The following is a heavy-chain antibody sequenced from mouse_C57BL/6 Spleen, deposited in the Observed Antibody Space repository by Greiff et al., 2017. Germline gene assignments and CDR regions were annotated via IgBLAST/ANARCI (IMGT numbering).Heavy chain of an antibody. CDR1: GYAFSSYW. CDR2: IYPGDGDT. J-gene: IGHJ4*01. V-gene: IGHV1-80*01. Sequence: QVQLKQSGAELVKPGASVKISCKASGYAFSSYWMNWVKQRPGKGLEWIGQIYPGDGDTNYNGKFKGKATLTADKSSSTAYMQLSSLTSEDSAVYFCARWSLYGNYEDYAMDDWGQGTSVTVSS. CDR3: ARWSLYGNYEDYAMDD. D-gene: IGHD2-1*01.